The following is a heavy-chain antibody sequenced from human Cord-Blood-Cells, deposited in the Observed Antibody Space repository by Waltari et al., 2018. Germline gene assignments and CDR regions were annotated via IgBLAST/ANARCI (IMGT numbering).Heavy chain of an antibody. D-gene: IGHD1-26*01. CDR3: ARGERWELDY. Sequence: QVQLQESGSGLVKPSETLSLTCTVSDGSISSYYGTWIRQPAGKGLAWIGRIYTSGSTNYNPSLKGLVTMSVDTSKNQFSLKLSSVTAADTAVYYCARGERWELDYWGQGTLVTVSS. J-gene: IGHJ4*02. CDR2: IYTSGST. V-gene: IGHV4-4*07. CDR1: DGSISSYY.